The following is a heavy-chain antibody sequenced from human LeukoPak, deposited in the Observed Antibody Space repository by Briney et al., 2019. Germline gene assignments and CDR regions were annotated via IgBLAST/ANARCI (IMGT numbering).Heavy chain of an antibody. CDR3: ARGFRLSGRPYSGSYYNFDY. Sequence: SQTLSLTCAISGDSVSSNSAAWNWIRQSPSRGLEWLGRTYYRSKWYNDYAVSVKSRITINPDTSKNQFSLQLNSVTPEDTAVYYCARGFRLSGRPYSGSYYNFDYWGQGTLVTVSS. CDR2: TYYRSKWYN. CDR1: GDSVSSNSAA. J-gene: IGHJ4*02. D-gene: IGHD1-26*01. V-gene: IGHV6-1*01.